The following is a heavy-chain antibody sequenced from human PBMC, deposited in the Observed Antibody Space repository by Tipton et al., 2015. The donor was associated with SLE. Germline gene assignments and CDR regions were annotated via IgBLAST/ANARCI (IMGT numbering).Heavy chain of an antibody. D-gene: IGHD3-22*01. Sequence: QLVQSGGEVKKPGASVKVSCKASGYTFSNYGISWVRQAPGQGLEWMGWISPYNGNTNYAQKLQGRVALTTDTSMSTAYMELRSLRSDDTAVYYCARGDYYDGSGHYPGDYWGQGTLVTVSS. V-gene: IGHV1-18*01. CDR1: GYTFSNYG. J-gene: IGHJ4*02. CDR2: ISPYNGNT. CDR3: ARGDYYDGSGHYPGDY.